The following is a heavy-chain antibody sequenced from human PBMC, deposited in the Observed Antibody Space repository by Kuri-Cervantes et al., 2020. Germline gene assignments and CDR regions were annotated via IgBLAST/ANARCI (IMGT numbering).Heavy chain of an antibody. CDR3: ARDYYGGNSFLLD. J-gene: IGHJ4*02. Sequence: SETLSLTCAVYGGSFSGYYWSWIRQPPGKGLEWIGEINHSGSTYYNPSLKSRVTISVDTSKNQFSLKLSSVTAADTAVYYCARDYYGGNSFLLDWGQGTLVTVSS. D-gene: IGHD4-23*01. V-gene: IGHV4-34*09. CDR2: INHSGST. CDR1: GGSFSGYY.